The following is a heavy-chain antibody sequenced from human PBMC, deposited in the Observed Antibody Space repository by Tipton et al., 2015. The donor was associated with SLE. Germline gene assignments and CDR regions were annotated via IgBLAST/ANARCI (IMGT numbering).Heavy chain of an antibody. J-gene: IGHJ4*02. CDR2: ITPIFGTA. D-gene: IGHD5-24*01. CDR1: GGIFNTHV. CDR3: ARDGQRDGYNSFDY. Sequence: QVQLVQSGPEVKKTGSSVKISCKASGGIFNTHVINWVRQAPGQGLEWMGGITPIFGTANYAQKFQGRVTITADESTSTAYMELSSLRSEDTAVYYCARDGQRDGYNSFDYWGQGTLVTVSS. V-gene: IGHV1-69*01.